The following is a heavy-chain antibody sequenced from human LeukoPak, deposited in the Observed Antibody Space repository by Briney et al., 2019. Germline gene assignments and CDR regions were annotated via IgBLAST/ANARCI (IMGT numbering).Heavy chain of an antibody. CDR1: GDIVSSNSAA. CDR2: TYYRSNLYN. CDR3: ARGIVVVPAAMALGYYYYYYMDV. D-gene: IGHD2-2*01. V-gene: IGHV6-1*01. J-gene: IGHJ6*03. Sequence: SQTLSLTCALSGDIVSSNSAAWNWIRQSPSRGLEWLGRTYYRSNLYNDYAVSVKSRITINPDTSKNQFSLQLNSVTPEDTAVYYCARGIVVVPAAMALGYYYYYYMDVWGKGTTATVSS.